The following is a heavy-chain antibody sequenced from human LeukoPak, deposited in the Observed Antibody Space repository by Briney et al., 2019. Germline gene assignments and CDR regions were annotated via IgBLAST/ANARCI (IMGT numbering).Heavy chain of an antibody. J-gene: IGHJ4*02. Sequence: GASVKVSCKASGYTFTSYGISWVRQAPGQGLEWMGWISAYNGNTNYAQKLQGRVTMTTDTSTSTAYMELRSLRSDDMAVYYCARDRPLVVNPPFFDYWGQGTLVTVSS. CDR3: ARDRPLVVNPPFFDY. CDR1: GYTFTSYG. CDR2: ISAYNGNT. V-gene: IGHV1-18*03. D-gene: IGHD2-15*01.